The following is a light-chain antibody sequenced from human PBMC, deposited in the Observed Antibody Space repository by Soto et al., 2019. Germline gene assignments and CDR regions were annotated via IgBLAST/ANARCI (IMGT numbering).Light chain of an antibody. CDR3: QQRINWPLT. CDR1: QSVSNF. V-gene: IGKV3-11*01. Sequence: EIVLTQSPAALSLSPGKRATLSCRASQSVSNFLAWYQQKAGQAPRLLIYDTSNRAGGIPARFSGSGSGTDFTLTISSLEHDDFAVYYCQQRINWPLTLGGGTKVDIK. J-gene: IGKJ4*01. CDR2: DTS.